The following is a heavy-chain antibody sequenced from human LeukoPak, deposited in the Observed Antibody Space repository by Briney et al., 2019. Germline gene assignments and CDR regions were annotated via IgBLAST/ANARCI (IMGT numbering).Heavy chain of an antibody. V-gene: IGHV1-8*01. D-gene: IGHD6-19*01. J-gene: IGHJ4*02. CDR3: ARRGAGTHFDY. CDR1: GYTFTSFD. Sequence: ASVKVSCKASGYTFTSFDINWVRQATGQGLQWMGWMNPNSDNTAYAQKFRGRVSMTWNTSISTAYMELSSLRSEDTAVYYCARRGAGTHFDYWGQGTLVTVSS. CDR2: MNPNSDNT.